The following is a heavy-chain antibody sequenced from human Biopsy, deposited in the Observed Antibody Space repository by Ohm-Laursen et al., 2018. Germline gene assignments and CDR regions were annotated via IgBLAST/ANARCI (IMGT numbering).Heavy chain of an antibody. D-gene: IGHD6-19*01. V-gene: IGHV4-34*01. CDR2: INHRGYT. CDR1: GGSISGYY. CDR3: ARSGQWARYYFDY. J-gene: IGHJ4*01. Sequence: TLSLTCAVSGGSISGYYWSWIRQPPGKGLEWIGAINHRGYTDYNASLKGRVSISVDTSKNQLSLNLTSVTAADTAVFYCARSGQWARYYFDYWGHGTLVTVSP.